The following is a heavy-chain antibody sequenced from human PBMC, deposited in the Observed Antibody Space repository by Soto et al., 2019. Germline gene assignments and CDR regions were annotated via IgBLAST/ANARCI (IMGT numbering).Heavy chain of an antibody. J-gene: IGHJ4*02. CDR1: GFTFSSYA. CDR2: ISYDGRNK. D-gene: IGHD5-18*01. V-gene: IGHV3-30-3*01. Sequence: QVQLVESGGGVVQPGRSLRLSCAASGFTFSSYAMHWVRQAPGKGLEWVAVISYDGRNKYYADSVKGRFTISRDNSENTQDLQMNSLRTEDTAVYYCAREAGAYSYGLGAFDYWGQGTLVTVSS. CDR3: AREAGAYSYGLGAFDY.